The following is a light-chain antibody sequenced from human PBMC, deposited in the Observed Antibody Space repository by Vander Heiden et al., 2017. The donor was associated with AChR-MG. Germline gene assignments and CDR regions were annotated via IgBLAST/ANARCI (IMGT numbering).Light chain of an antibody. CDR1: QGISSY. J-gene: IGKJ2*01. Sequence: IRMTQSPSSFSASTGDRVTITCRASQGISSYLAWYQQKPGKSPKLLIYAASTLQSGVPSRFSGSGSGTDFTLTISCLQSEDFATYYCQQYDSYPEYTFGQGTKLEIK. V-gene: IGKV1-8*01. CDR3: QQYDSYPEYT. CDR2: AAS.